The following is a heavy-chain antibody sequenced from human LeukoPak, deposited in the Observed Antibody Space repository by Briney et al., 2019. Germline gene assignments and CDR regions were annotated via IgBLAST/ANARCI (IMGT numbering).Heavy chain of an antibody. V-gene: IGHV3-23*01. CDR3: ARDEDYGEYFDY. D-gene: IGHD4-17*01. Sequence: PGGSLRLSCAASGFTFSSYAMSWVRQAPGKGLEWVSAISGSGGSTYYADSVKGRFTISRDNSKNTLYLQMNSLRAEDTAVYYCARDEDYGEYFDYWGQGTLVTVSS. CDR2: ISGSGGST. J-gene: IGHJ4*02. CDR1: GFTFSSYA.